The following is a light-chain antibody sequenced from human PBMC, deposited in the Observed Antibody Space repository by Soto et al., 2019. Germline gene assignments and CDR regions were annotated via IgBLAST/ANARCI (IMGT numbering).Light chain of an antibody. CDR3: FSYAGSYTSV. CDR2: DVS. J-gene: IGLJ2*01. CDR1: SSDVGGYNY. V-gene: IGLV2-11*01. Sequence: QSVLTQPRSVSGSPGQSVTISCTGTSSDVGGYNYVSWYQQHPGKAPKLMIYDVSQRPSGVPDRFSGSKSGNTASLTISGLQAEDESDYYCFSYAGSYTSVFGGGTKLTVL.